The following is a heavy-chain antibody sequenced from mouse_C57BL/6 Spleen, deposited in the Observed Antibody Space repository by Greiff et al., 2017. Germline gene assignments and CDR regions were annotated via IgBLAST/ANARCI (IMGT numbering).Heavy chain of an antibody. CDR3: TRDWAKGFAY. CDR2: IDPETGGT. D-gene: IGHD4-1*01. J-gene: IGHJ3*01. CDR1: GYTFTDYE. V-gene: IGHV1-15*01. Sequence: QVQLKESGAELVRPGASVTLSCKASGYTFTDYEMHWVKQTPVHGLEWIGAIDPETGGTAYNQKFKGKAILTADKSSSTAYMELRSLTSEDSAVYYCTRDWAKGFAYWGQGTLVTVSA.